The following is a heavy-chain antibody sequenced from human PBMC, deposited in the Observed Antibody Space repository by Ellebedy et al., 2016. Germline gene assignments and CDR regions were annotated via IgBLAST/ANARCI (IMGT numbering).Heavy chain of an antibody. D-gene: IGHD6-6*01. CDR2: INPNSGDT. Sequence: ASVKVSCKASGYTFTGYYMHWVRQAPGQGLEWMGWINPNSGDTTYAQKFQGRVTMTRDTSISTAYMELSRLRSDDTAVYYCARGIAARPATVSDYWGQGTLVIVSS. V-gene: IGHV1-2*02. CDR1: GYTFTGYY. J-gene: IGHJ4*02. CDR3: ARGIAARPATVSDY.